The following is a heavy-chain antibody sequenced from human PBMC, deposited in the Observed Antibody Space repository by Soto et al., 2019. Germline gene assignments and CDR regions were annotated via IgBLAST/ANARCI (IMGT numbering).Heavy chain of an antibody. V-gene: IGHV4-59*01. J-gene: IGHJ6*02. CDR3: ARAPGYYGSGTYYYGMDV. D-gene: IGHD3-10*01. CDR2: IYYSGST. Sequence: QVQLQESGPGLVKPSETLSLTCTVSGGSISSYYWSWIRQPPGKGLEWIGYIYYSGSTNYNPSLKSRVTISVDTSKNKFSLKLSSVTAADTAVYYCARAPGYYGSGTYYYGMDVWGQGTTVTVSS. CDR1: GGSISSYY.